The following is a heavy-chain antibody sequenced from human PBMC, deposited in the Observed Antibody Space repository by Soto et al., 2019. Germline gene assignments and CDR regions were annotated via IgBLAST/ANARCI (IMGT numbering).Heavy chain of an antibody. CDR3: ARHSPDFDWLSQFDY. CDR1: GEALNSYY. D-gene: IGHD3-9*01. J-gene: IGHJ4*02. CDR2: IFYGGST. Sequence: SETLSLTCAVYGEALNSYYWSWIRQSPGQGLEWIGYIFYGGSTNYNPSLKSRVTLSIDTSKNQLSLKLSSVTAADTAVYYCARHSPDFDWLSQFDYWGQGTLVTVSS. V-gene: IGHV4-59*08.